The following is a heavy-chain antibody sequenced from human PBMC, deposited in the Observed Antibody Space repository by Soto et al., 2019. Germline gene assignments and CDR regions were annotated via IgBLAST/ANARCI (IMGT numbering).Heavy chain of an antibody. Sequence: GGSLRLSCAASGFTFSSYAMSWVRQAPGKGLEWVSAISGSGGSTYYADSVKGRFTISRDNSKNTLYLQMNSLRAEDTAVYYCAKDVGSGGWSADHSNGIDYWGQGTLVTVSS. V-gene: IGHV3-23*01. CDR1: GFTFSSYA. CDR2: ISGSGGST. CDR3: AKDVGSGGWSADHSNGIDY. D-gene: IGHD6-19*01. J-gene: IGHJ4*02.